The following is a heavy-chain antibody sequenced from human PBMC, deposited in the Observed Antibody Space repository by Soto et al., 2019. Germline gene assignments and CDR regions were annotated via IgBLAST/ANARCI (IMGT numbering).Heavy chain of an antibody. D-gene: IGHD3-16*01. J-gene: IGHJ4*02. CDR2: IYWDDDK. CDR3: ARRQRLGGELDY. Sequence: QITLKESGPTLVKPTQTLTLTCTFSGFSLSTSGVGVGWIRQPPGKALECLALIYWDDDKSYSPSLKSRLTITKETSKNQVVLTMTNMDPEDTATYDCARRQRLGGELDYWGQGTLVTVSS. CDR1: GFSLSTSGVG. V-gene: IGHV2-5*02.